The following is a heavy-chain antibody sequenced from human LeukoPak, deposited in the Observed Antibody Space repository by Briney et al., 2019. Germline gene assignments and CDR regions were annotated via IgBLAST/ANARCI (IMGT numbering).Heavy chain of an antibody. J-gene: IGHJ4*02. CDR1: GYSFTSYW. D-gene: IGHD2-2*01. CDR3: AKDIVVVPAAVPFDY. Sequence: GESLKISCKGSGYSFTSYWIGWVRQAPGKGLEWVSAISGSGGSTYYADSVKGRFTISRDNSKNTLYLQMNSLRAEDTAVYYCAKDIVVVPAAVPFDYWGQGTLVTVSS. V-gene: IGHV3-23*01. CDR2: ISGSGGST.